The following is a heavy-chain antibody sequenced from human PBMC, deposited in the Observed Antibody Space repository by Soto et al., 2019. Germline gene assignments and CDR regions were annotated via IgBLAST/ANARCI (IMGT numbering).Heavy chain of an antibody. CDR3: GRRNAGFDAANGYIAYVFDY. CDR2: VSHIGSP. V-gene: IGHV4-59*01. CDR1: GASINTSY. D-gene: IGHD2-15*01. J-gene: IGHJ4*02. Sequence: QVQLQESGPGLVKPSETLSLTCSVSGASINTSYWSWIRLPPGKRLECHGYVSHIGSPNYNPSLKSRVTISLYQSKTRFSLKLGSVTTADPPVYYVGRRNAGFDAANGYIAYVFDYWGQGAVVTVSA.